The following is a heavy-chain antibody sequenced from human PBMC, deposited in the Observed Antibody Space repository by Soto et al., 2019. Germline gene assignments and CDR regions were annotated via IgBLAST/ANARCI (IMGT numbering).Heavy chain of an antibody. V-gene: IGHV4-34*01. CDR3: ARRTYYYYGMDV. CDR2: INHSGST. J-gene: IGHJ6*02. D-gene: IGHD1-7*01. Sequence: SEPLSLTCAVYGGSFSGYYWSWIRQPPGKGLEWIGEINHSGSTNYNPSLKSRVTISVDTSKNQFSLKLSSVTAADTAVYYCARRTYYYYGMDVWGQGTTVTVSS. CDR1: GGSFSGYY.